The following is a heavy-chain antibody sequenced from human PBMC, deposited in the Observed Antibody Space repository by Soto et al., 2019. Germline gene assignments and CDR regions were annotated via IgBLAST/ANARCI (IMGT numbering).Heavy chain of an antibody. CDR1: GITFSGYW. V-gene: IGHV3-74*01. Sequence: EVQLVESGGGSVQPGGSLRLSCVASGITFSGYWMHWVRQVPGTGLVWVARVDSDGSGTSHAGSVKGRFTISRDNAKNALYRQMNSLRVVDTSVYYCATVLDHWGQGIPVTVSS. CDR2: VDSDGSGT. J-gene: IGHJ4*02. CDR3: ATVLDH.